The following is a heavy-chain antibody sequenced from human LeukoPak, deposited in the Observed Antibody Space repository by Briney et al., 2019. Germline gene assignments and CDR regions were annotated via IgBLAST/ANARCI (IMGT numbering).Heavy chain of an antibody. CDR3: ARAPYRDCYYYYMDV. Sequence: SVKVSCKASGGTFSSYAISWVRQAPGQGLEWMGGIIPIFGTANYAQKFQGRVTITADESTSTAYMELSSLRSEDTAVYYCARAPYRDCYYYYMDVWGKGTTVTISS. J-gene: IGHJ6*03. CDR2: IIPIFGTA. D-gene: IGHD5-24*01. CDR1: GGTFSSYA. V-gene: IGHV1-69*13.